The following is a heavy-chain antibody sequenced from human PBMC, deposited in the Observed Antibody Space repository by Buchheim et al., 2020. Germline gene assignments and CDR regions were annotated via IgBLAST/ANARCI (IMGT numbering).Heavy chain of an antibody. D-gene: IGHD2-21*02. Sequence: QVQPVQSGAEVKKPGSSVKVSCKASGGTFSSISWVRQAPGQGLEWMGRIIPILGIPHYAQNFQGRVTITADKSTSTAYMELSSLRSEDTAVYYCASGYCGSDCYSGEWFDPWGQGTL. CDR3: ASGYCGSDCYSGEWFDP. CDR1: GGTFSS. CDR2: IIPILGIP. J-gene: IGHJ5*02. V-gene: IGHV1-69*02.